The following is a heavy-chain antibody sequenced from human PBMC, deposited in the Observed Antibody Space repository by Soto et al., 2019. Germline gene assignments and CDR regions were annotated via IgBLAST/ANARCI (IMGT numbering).Heavy chain of an antibody. CDR2: IIPIFGTA. CDR1: GGTFSSYA. V-gene: IGHV1-69*01. CDR3: ARGPKGEWIQLRRLRGDAFDI. D-gene: IGHD5-18*01. Sequence: QVQLVQSGAEVKKPGSSVKVSCKASGGTFSSYAISWVRQAPGQGLEWMGGIIPIFGTANYAQKFQGRVTITADESTSTAYMELSSLRSEDTAVYYCARGPKGEWIQLRRLRGDAFDIWGQGTMVTVSS. J-gene: IGHJ3*02.